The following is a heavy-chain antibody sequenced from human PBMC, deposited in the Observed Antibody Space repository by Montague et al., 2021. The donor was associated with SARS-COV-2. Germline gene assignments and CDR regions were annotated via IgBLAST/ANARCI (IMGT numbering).Heavy chain of an antibody. J-gene: IGHJ3*02. Sequence: SETRSLTCTVTGGSISSSSYYWGWIRQPPGKGLEWIGSIYYSGSTYYNPSLKSRVTISVDTSKNQFSLKLSSVAAADTAVYYCASPTSYYDSSGSDAFDIWGQGTMVTVSS. CDR2: IYYSGST. CDR3: ASPTSYYDSSGSDAFDI. D-gene: IGHD3-22*01. CDR1: GGSISSSSYY. V-gene: IGHV4-39*01.